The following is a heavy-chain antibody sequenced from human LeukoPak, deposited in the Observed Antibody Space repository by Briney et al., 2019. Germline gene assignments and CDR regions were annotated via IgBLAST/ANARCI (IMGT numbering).Heavy chain of an antibody. CDR3: ARRRGLRGYGSGSYRAAGTYYYYYMDV. J-gene: IGHJ6*03. CDR2: INAGNGNT. CDR1: GYTFTSYA. V-gene: IGHV1-3*03. D-gene: IGHD3-10*01. Sequence: EASVKVSCKASGYTFTSYAMHWVRQAPGQRLEWMGWINAGNGNTKYSQEFQGRVTITRDTSASTAYMELSSLRSEDTAVYYCARRRGLRGYGSGSYRAAGTYYYYYMDVWGKGTTVTISS.